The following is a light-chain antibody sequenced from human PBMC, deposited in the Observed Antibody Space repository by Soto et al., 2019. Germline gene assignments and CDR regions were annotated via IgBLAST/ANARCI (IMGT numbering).Light chain of an antibody. CDR1: QYIHNY. V-gene: IGKV1-5*03. J-gene: IGKJ1*01. Sequence: DIQMTQSPSTLSASVGDRVTITCRASQYIHNYLAWYQQKPGEAPKLLIYEAANLESGVPSRFSGSGTGTEFTITISSLQPDYFATYYCQQSNNYPWTFVQGTRVEI. CDR2: EAA. CDR3: QQSNNYPWT.